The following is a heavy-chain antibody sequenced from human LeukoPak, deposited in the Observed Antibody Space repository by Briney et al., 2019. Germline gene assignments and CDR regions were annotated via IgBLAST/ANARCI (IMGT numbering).Heavy chain of an antibody. CDR2: IKQDGSEK. CDR1: GFTFSSYW. J-gene: IGHJ6*03. CDR3: ARVMGYYYMDV. Sequence: GGSLRLSCAASGFTFSSYWMSWVRQAPGKGLEWVANIKQDGSEKYYVDSVKGRFTISRDNAKNSLYLQMNSLRAEDTALYHCARVMGYYYMDVWGKGTTVTISS. D-gene: IGHD3-10*01. V-gene: IGHV3-7*03.